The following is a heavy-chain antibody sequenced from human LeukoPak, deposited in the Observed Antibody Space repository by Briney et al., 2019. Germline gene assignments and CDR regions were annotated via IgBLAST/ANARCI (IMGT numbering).Heavy chain of an antibody. CDR2: ISGDGSST. J-gene: IGHJ4*02. CDR1: GFTFSTSW. Sequence: PGGSLRLSCAASGFTFSTSWMHWVRQGPGKGLMWVSGISGDGSSTSYGDSVRGRFTISRDNAKNTLYLQMNSLSAKDTGVYFCARTPYVSSRLDSWGQGSLVIVSS. V-gene: IGHV3-74*01. D-gene: IGHD6-13*01. CDR3: ARTPYVSSRLDS.